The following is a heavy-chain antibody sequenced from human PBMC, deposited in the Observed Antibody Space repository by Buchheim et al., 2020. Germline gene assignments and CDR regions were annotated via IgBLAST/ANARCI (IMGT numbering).Heavy chain of an antibody. CDR1: GGSISSYY. J-gene: IGHJ6*02. CDR3: ARYKQLPDYYYYGMDV. CDR2: IYYSGST. D-gene: IGHD6-6*01. Sequence: QVQLQESGPGLVKPSETLSLTCTVSGGSISSYYWSWIRQPPGKGLEWIGYIYYSGSTNYNPYLKSRVTISVDTSKNQLSLKLSPVTAADTAVYYCARYKQLPDYYYYGMDVWGQGTT. V-gene: IGHV4-59*01.